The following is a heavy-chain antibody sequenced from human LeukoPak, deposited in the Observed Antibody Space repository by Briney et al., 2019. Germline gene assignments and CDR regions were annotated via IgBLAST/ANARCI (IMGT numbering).Heavy chain of an antibody. V-gene: IGHV3-48*01. CDR3: ARDRIGSSSDY. Sequence: GGSLRLSCATSGFTFNNYDVNWVRQPPGKGLEWVSYISGSSTIIYYADSVKGRFTISRDNAKKSLYLQMNSLRAEDTAVYYCARDRIGSSSDYWGQGTLVTVSS. CDR2: ISGSSTII. J-gene: IGHJ4*02. D-gene: IGHD6-13*01. CDR1: GFTFNNYD.